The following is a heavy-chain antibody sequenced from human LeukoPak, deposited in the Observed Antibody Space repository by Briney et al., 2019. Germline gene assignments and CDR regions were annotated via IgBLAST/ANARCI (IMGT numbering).Heavy chain of an antibody. CDR2: MNPNSGNT. CDR3: ASAPLSGSGPGGGRDY. D-gene: IGHD3-10*01. CDR1: GYTFTSYD. J-gene: IGHJ4*02. V-gene: IGHV1-8*01. Sequence: ASVKVSCKASGYTFTSYDINWVRQATGQGLEWMGWMNPNSGNTGYAQKFQGRVTMTRNTSISTAYMELSSLRSEDTAVYYCASAPLSGSGPGGGRDYWGQGTLVTVSS.